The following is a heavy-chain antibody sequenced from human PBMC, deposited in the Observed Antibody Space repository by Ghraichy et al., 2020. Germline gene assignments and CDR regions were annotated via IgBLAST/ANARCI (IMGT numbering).Heavy chain of an antibody. D-gene: IGHD3-3*01. J-gene: IGHJ5*02. V-gene: IGHV1-2*02. CDR1: GYTFTGYY. CDR2: INPNSGGT. CDR3: ARAPYYDFWSGYFEVWFDP. Sequence: ASVKVSCKASGYTFTGYYMHWVRQAPGQGLEWMGWINPNSGGTNYAQKFQGRVTMTRDTSISTAYMELSRLRSDDTAVYYCARAPYYDFWSGYFEVWFDPWGQGTLVTVSS.